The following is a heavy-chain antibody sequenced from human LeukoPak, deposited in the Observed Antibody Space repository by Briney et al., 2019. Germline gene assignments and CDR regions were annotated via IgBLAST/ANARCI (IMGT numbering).Heavy chain of an antibody. CDR3: AKDATPYNGIWDYFDH. V-gene: IGHV3-23*01. Sequence: PGGSLRLSCGASGFPLSNYAMSWVRQAPGKGLEWVSSVGGSDDTYYADSVRGRFTVSRDNSKNTVYLQMNSLRAEDTAVYFCAKDATPYNGIWDYFDHWGQGTPVTVSS. D-gene: IGHD5-24*01. J-gene: IGHJ4*02. CDR1: GFPLSNYA. CDR2: VGGSDDT.